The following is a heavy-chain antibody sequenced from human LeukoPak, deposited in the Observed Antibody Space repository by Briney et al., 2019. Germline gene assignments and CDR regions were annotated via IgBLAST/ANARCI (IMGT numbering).Heavy chain of an antibody. CDR1: GYTFTGYF. J-gene: IGHJ6*04. Sequence: ASVKVSCKASGYTFTGYFMHWVRQAPGQGLEWMGWINPGSGDTKYAQKFQGRVTMTRDTSISTAYVELSRLRSDDTAVYYCSRGVVVAADPTDVWGKGTTVTVSS. CDR3: SRGVVVAADPTDV. D-gene: IGHD2-15*01. V-gene: IGHV1-2*02. CDR2: INPGSGDT.